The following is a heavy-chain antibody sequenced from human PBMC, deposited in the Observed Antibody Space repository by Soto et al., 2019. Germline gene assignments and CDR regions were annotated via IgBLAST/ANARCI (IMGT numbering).Heavy chain of an antibody. J-gene: IGHJ3*02. Sequence: GESLKISCKGSGYSFTSYWIGWVRQMPGKGLEWMGIIYPCDSDTRYSPSFQGQVTITADKSISTAYLEGSGLKASDTAMYYCARSFWFGEFGVRHDAFDIWGQGTMVTVSS. CDR3: ARSFWFGEFGVRHDAFDI. D-gene: IGHD3-10*01. CDR1: GYSFTSYW. CDR2: IYPCDSDT. V-gene: IGHV5-51*01.